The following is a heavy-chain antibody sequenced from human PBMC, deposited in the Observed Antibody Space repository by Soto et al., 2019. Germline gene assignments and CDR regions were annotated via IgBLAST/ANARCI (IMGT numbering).Heavy chain of an antibody. CDR2: MYSGGST. D-gene: IGHD2-2*01. J-gene: IGHJ6*02. CDR1: GLTVSSYY. V-gene: IGHV3-66*01. Sequence: EVQLVESGGGLVQPGGSLRLSCAASGLTVSSYYMSWVRQAPGKRLKWVSGMYSGGSTYYADSVKGRFIISRDYSKNALYLHMDSLRVEDTAVYYSARDSSVHQPLFYGMDVWGQGTTVTVSS. CDR3: ARDSSVHQPLFYGMDV.